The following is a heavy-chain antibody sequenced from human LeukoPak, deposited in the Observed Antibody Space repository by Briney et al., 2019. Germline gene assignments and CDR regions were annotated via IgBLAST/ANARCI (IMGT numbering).Heavy chain of an antibody. CDR2: INGSGGST. CDR1: GFTFSSYA. D-gene: IGHD6-13*01. CDR3: ARAADSSSRYYFDY. J-gene: IGHJ4*02. Sequence: TGGSLRLSCAASGFTFSSYAMSWVRQAPGKGLEWVSAINGSGGSTYYADSVKGRFTISRDNAKNSLYLQMNSLRAEDTAVYYCARAADSSSRYYFDYWGQGTLVTVSS. V-gene: IGHV3-23*01.